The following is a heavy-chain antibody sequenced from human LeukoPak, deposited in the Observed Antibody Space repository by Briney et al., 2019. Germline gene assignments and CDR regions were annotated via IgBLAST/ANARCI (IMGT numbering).Heavy chain of an antibody. CDR3: ARDAAVYDFTGYYDSSGPFY. CDR2: IYYSGST. D-gene: IGHD3-22*01. CDR1: GGSISSYY. Sequence: PSETLSLTCTVSGGSISSYYWSWIRQPPGKGLEWIGYIYYSGSTNYNPSLKSRVTISVDTSKNQFSLKLSSVTAADTAVYYCARDAAVYDFTGYYDSSGPFYWGQGTLVTVSS. J-gene: IGHJ4*02. V-gene: IGHV4-59*01.